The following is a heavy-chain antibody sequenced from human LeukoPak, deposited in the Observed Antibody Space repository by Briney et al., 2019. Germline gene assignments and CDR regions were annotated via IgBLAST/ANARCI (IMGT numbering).Heavy chain of an antibody. Sequence: ASVKVSCKAFGYTFTSYYMHWVRQAPGQGLERMGIMNPSGGSTSYAQKFQDRVSMTRDTSTSTVYMELSSLRSEDTAVYYCARGISITMVRGVIDYWGQGTLVTVS. J-gene: IGHJ4*02. V-gene: IGHV1-46*01. CDR1: GYTFTSYY. D-gene: IGHD3-10*01. CDR3: ARGISITMVRGVIDY. CDR2: MNPSGGST.